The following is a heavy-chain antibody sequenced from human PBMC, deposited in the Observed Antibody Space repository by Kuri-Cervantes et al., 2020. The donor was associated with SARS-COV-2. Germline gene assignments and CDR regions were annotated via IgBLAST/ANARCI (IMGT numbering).Heavy chain of an antibody. CDR1: GCTISSGGYS. CDR3: ATPFGVVPY. D-gene: IGHD3-3*01. CDR2: IYHSGST. J-gene: IGHJ4*02. Sequence: SETLSLTCAVSGCTISSGGYSWSWIRQPPGKGLEWIGYIYHSGSTYYNPSLKSRVTISVDRSKNQFSLKLSSVTAADTAVYYCATPFGVVPYWGRGTLVTVSS. V-gene: IGHV4-30-2*01.